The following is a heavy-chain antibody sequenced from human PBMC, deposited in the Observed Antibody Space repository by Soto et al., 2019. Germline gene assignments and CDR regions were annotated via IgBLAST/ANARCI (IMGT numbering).Heavy chain of an antibody. Sequence: VQLQESGPGLVKPSETLSLSCDVSGASLLSSYWSWVRQPAGKGLEWIGHIFSSGRSSYNPSLKSRVTMSIDTPNNLFSLNLKSVTAADTAVYYCAKGWDVKYFDHWGQGARVTVSS. CDR2: IFSSGRS. V-gene: IGHV4-4*07. CDR1: GASLLSSY. D-gene: IGHD1-26*01. J-gene: IGHJ4*02. CDR3: AKGWDVKYFDH.